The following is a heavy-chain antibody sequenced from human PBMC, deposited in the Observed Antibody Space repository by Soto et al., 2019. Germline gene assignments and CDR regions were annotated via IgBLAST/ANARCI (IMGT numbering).Heavy chain of an antibody. CDR1: GYTFTSYA. D-gene: IGHD2-8*02. CDR3: ARDLRAGGYFDY. V-gene: IGHV1-3*01. J-gene: IGHJ4*02. Sequence: ASVKVSCKASGYTFTSYAMHWVRQAPGQRLEWMGWINAGNGNTKYSQKFQGRVTITRDTSASTAYMELSSLRSEDTAVYYCARDLRAGGYFDYWGQGTLVTVSS. CDR2: INAGNGNT.